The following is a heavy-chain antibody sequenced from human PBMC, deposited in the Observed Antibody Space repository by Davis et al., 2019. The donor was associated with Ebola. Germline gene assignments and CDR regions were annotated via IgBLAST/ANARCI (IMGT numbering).Heavy chain of an antibody. J-gene: IGHJ4*02. CDR3: AREEAVSLDY. CDR1: GYTFTSYG. V-gene: IGHV1-18*01. D-gene: IGHD2-15*01. Sequence: AASVKVSCKASGYTFTSYGISWVRQAPGQGLEWMGWISAYNGNTNYAQKLQGRVTMTTDTSTSTAYMELRSLRYEDTAVYYCAREEAVSLDYWGQGTLVTVSS. CDR2: ISAYNGNT.